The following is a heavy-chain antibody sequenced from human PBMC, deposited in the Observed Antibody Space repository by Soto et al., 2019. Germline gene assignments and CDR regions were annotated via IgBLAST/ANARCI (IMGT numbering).Heavy chain of an antibody. CDR2: ISAYNGNT. D-gene: IGHD3-22*01. J-gene: IGHJ4*02. CDR3: ARDSSGHPDGDFDY. CDR1: GYTFTSYG. V-gene: IGHV1-18*01. Sequence: GASVKFSCKASGYTFTSYGISWVRQAPGQGLEWMGWISAYNGNTNYAQKLQGRVTMTTDTSTSTAYMELRSLRSDDTAVYYCARDSSGHPDGDFDYWGQGTLVTVSS.